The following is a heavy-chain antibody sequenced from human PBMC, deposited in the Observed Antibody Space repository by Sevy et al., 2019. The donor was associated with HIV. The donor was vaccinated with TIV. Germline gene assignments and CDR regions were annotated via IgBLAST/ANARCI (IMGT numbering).Heavy chain of an antibody. J-gene: IGHJ6*02. CDR1: GFTFRNFG. CDR2: VSYDGSSK. D-gene: IGHD3-10*01. V-gene: IGHV3-30*03. CDR3: XRGGSGDYYYYGVDV. Sequence: GGSLRLSCVGSGFTFRNFGVHWLRQAPGKGLEWLSVVSYDGSSKYYVDSVKGRFIVSRDNSKNTLYLQMNSLRTEDTAVYYCXRGGSGDYYYYGVDVWGQGTTVTVSS.